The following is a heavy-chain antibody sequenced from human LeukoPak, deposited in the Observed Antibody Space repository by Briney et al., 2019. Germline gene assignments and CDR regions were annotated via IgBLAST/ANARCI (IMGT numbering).Heavy chain of an antibody. CDR1: GGSISSSSYY. CDR2: IYYSGST. CDR3: ARHTDYYYYYMDA. V-gene: IGHV4-39*01. J-gene: IGHJ6*03. Sequence: SETLSLTCTVSGGSISSSSYYWGWLRQPPGKGLEWIGSIYYSGSTYYNPSLKSRVTISVDTSKNQFSLKLSSVTAADTAVYYCARHTDYYYYYMDAWGKGTTVTVSS.